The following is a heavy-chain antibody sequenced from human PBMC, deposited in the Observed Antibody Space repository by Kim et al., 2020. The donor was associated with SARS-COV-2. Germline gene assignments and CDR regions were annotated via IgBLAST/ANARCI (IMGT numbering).Heavy chain of an antibody. CDR1: GFTVSSNY. CDR3: ARDLAFGVYGSGSYGPRAGMDV. Sequence: GGSLRLSCAASGFTVSSNYMSWVRQAPGKGLEWVSVIYSGGSTYYADSVKGRFTISRDNSKNTLYLQMNSLRAEDTAVYYCARDLAFGVYGSGSYGPRAGMDVWGEGTTVTVSS. D-gene: IGHD3-10*01. V-gene: IGHV3-53*01. J-gene: IGHJ6*04. CDR2: IYSGGST.